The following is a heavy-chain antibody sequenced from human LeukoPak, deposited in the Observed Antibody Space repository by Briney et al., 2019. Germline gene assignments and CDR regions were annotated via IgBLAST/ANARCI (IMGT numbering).Heavy chain of an antibody. CDR3: ARLSVVVDY. CDR1: GGSISSYY. D-gene: IGHD2-15*01. J-gene: IGHJ4*02. CDR2: IYYSGST. Sequence: SETLSLTCTVSGGSISSYYWSWLRQPPGKGLEWIGYIYYSGSTNYNPSLKSRVTISVDTSKNQFSLKLSSVTAADTAVYYCARLSVVVDYWGQGTLVTVSS. V-gene: IGHV4-59*08.